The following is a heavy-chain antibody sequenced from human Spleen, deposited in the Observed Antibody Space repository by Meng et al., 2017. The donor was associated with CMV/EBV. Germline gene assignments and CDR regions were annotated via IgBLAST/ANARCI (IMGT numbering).Heavy chain of an antibody. V-gene: IGHV1-18*01. D-gene: IGHD2/OR15-2a*01. CDR2: ISAYSVYT. Sequence: VSCKASGYTLRNHGVSWVRQGPGQGIERMGYISAYSVYTNYAQNFQGRVTMTTDISTNTAYLELRSLTSDDTAVYYCARNFSITSDYWGQGTLVTVSS. CDR3: ARNFSITSDY. CDR1: GYTLRNHG. J-gene: IGHJ4*02.